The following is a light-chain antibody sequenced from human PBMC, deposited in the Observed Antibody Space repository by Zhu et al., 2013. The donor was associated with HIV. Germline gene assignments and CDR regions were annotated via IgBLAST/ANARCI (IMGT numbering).Light chain of an antibody. CDR3: QSYDTTLSVV. V-gene: IGLV1-40*01. Sequence: VLTQPPSVSGAPGQRVTISCTGSSSNIGSGYDVHWYQQLPGTAPKLLIYDNTKRPSGVPDRFSGSKSGASAYLAITGLQAEDEADYYCQSYDTTLSVVFGGGTKLTVV. CDR1: SSNIGSGYD. J-gene: IGLJ3*02. CDR2: DNT.